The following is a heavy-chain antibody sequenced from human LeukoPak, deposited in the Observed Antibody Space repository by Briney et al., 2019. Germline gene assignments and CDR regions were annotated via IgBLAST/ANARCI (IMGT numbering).Heavy chain of an antibody. Sequence: GGSLRLSCAASGFAFNNYAMNWVRQAPGKEPEWVSVIYSGGSTYYADSVKGRFTISRDNSKNTLYLQMNSLRAEDTAVYYCARDHSPDAVTLYGMDVWGQGTTVTVSS. CDR2: IYSGGST. V-gene: IGHV3-66*01. D-gene: IGHD4-17*01. CDR3: ARDHSPDAVTLYGMDV. CDR1: GFAFNNYA. J-gene: IGHJ6*02.